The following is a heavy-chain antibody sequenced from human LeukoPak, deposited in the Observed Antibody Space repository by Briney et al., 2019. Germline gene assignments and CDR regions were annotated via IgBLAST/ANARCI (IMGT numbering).Heavy chain of an antibody. CDR3: ARGGYSYDIHYYYGMDV. J-gene: IGHJ6*02. V-gene: IGHV1-46*01. CDR1: GYTFTSYY. Sequence: GASVKVSCKASGYTFTSYYMYWVRQAPGQGLEWMGIINPSGGSTSYAQKFQGRVTMTRDTSTSTVYMELSSLRSEDTAVYYCARGGYSYDIHYYYGMDVWGQGTTVTVSS. D-gene: IGHD5-18*01. CDR2: INPSGGST.